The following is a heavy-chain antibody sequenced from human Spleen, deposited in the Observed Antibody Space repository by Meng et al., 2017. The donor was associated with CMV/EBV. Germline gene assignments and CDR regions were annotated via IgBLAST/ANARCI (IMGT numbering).Heavy chain of an antibody. J-gene: IGHJ5*02. CDR3: ASSTSGVVIGILRRYNWFDP. V-gene: IGHV1-2*02. D-gene: IGHD2-21*01. CDR2: INPYSGAT. CDR1: TGYY. Sequence: TGYYLHWVRQAPGQELEWMGWINPYSGATKYAEKFQGRVTMTRNTSISTAYMELNTLRSDDTAVYYCASSTSGVVIGILRRYNWFDPWGQGTLVTVSS.